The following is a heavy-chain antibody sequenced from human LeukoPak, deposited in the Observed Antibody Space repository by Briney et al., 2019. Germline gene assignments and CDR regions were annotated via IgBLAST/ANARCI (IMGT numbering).Heavy chain of an antibody. CDR3: AGRPLTGYYRGSFDY. Sequence: TSETLSLTCAVYGGSFSGYYWSWIRQPPGKGLEWIGEINHSGSTNYNPSLKSRVTISVDTSKNQFSLKLSSVTAADTAVYYCAGRPLTGYYRGSFDYWGQGTLVTVSS. V-gene: IGHV4-34*01. D-gene: IGHD3-9*01. CDR1: GGSFSGYY. J-gene: IGHJ4*02. CDR2: INHSGST.